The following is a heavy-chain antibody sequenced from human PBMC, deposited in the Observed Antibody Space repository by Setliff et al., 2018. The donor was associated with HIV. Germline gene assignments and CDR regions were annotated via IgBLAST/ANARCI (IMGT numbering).Heavy chain of an antibody. J-gene: IGHJ6*03. V-gene: IGHV1-8*02. Sequence: GASVKVSCKASGYTFTSYDINWVRQATGQGLEWMGWMMPSSGNAGYAQKFQGRVTMTRNTSISTACMELSSLRSEDTAVYYCARGLAVAGKSYYYYYYMDVWGKGTTVTVSS. CDR3: ARGLAVAGKSYYYYYYMDV. D-gene: IGHD6-19*01. CDR1: GYTFTSYD. CDR2: MMPSSGNA.